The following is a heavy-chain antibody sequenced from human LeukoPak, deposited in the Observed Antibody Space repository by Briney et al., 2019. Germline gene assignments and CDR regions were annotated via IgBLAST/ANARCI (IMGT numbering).Heavy chain of an antibody. J-gene: IGHJ4*02. V-gene: IGHV4-30-2*01. CDR1: GGSISSGGYS. D-gene: IGHD5-18*01. CDR2: IYHSGST. Sequence: SETLSLTCAVSGGSISSGGYSWSWIRQPPGKGLEWIGYIYHSGSTYYNPSLKSRVTISVDRSKNQFSLKLSSVTAADTAVYYCARAMAVPDLAFDYWGQGSLVTVSS. CDR3: ARAMAVPDLAFDY.